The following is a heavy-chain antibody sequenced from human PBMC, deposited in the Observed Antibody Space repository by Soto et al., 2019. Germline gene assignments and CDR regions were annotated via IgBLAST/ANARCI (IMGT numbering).Heavy chain of an antibody. CDR1: GFTFSSYA. D-gene: IGHD1-26*01. CDR2: ISYDGSNK. V-gene: IGHV3-30-3*01. CDR3: ARTRAEWEPYYFDY. J-gene: IGHJ4*02. Sequence: GGSLRLSCAASGFTFSSYAMHWVRQAPGKGLEWVAVISYDGSNKYYADSVKGRFTISRDNSKNTLYLEMNSLGAEETAVYYCARTRAEWEPYYFDYWGQGTLVTVSS.